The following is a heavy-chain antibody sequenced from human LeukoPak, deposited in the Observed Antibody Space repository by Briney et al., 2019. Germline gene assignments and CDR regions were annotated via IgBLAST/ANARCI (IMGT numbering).Heavy chain of an antibody. CDR3: ARVRHSSSWYYFDY. D-gene: IGHD6-13*01. V-gene: IGHV4-59*01. J-gene: IGHJ4*02. CDR2: IYYSGST. Sequence: SETLSLTCTVSGGSISNYYWSWIRQPPGRGLEWIGYIYYSGSTNYNPPLKSRVTISVDTSKNQFSLKLSSVTAADTAVYYCARVRHSSSWYYFDYWGQGTLVTVSS. CDR1: GGSISNYY.